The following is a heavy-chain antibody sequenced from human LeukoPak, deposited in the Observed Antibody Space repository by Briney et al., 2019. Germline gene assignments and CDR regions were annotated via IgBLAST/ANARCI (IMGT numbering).Heavy chain of an antibody. V-gene: IGHV3-23*01. Sequence: GGSLRLSCAASGFTFSIYAMSWVRQAPGRGLEWVSAVTSSGNTTYYADSVKGRFTISRDSSKNTLYLQMNSLRAEDTAGYYCARRSTSDWGEFDYWGQGTLVTVSS. CDR3: ARRSTSDWGEFDY. CDR2: VTSSGNTT. D-gene: IGHD2-2*01. CDR1: GFTFSIYA. J-gene: IGHJ4*02.